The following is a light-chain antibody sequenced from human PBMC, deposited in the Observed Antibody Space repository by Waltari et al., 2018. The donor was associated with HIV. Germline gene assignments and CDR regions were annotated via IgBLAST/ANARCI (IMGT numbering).Light chain of an antibody. V-gene: IGLV1-47*01. Sequence: SVLTQPPSASGTPGQRVTLSCSGSRSNIGSKYAYWNQHLPGTAPKLLIYRNNQRPSGVPDRFSGSKSGTSASLAISGLRSEDEADYYCAAWDDSLSGGVFGGGTKLTVL. CDR1: RSNIGSKY. CDR3: AAWDDSLSGGV. J-gene: IGLJ3*02. CDR2: RNN.